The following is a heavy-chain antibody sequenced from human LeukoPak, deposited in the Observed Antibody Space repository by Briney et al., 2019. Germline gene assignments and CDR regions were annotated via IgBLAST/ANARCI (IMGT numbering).Heavy chain of an antibody. CDR2: IYDSGST. Sequence: PSETLSLTCTVSGGSINSYYWSWIRQPPGKGLEWIGYIYDSGSTNYNPSLKSRVTISVDTSKNQFSLKLSSVTAADTAVFYCVRVGYNYYGSGSPKLTWFDPWGQGTLVTVSS. V-gene: IGHV4-59*12. D-gene: IGHD3-10*01. J-gene: IGHJ5*02. CDR3: VRVGYNYYGSGSPKLTWFDP. CDR1: GGSINSYY.